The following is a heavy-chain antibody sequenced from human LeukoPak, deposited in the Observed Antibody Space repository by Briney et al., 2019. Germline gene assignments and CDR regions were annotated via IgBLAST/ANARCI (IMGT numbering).Heavy chain of an antibody. CDR2: INPSGGST. CDR3: ARERGNDFWSGRVQTMDV. D-gene: IGHD3-3*01. V-gene: IGHV1-46*01. J-gene: IGHJ6*03. CDR1: GYTFTSYY. Sequence: ASVKVSCKASGYTFTSYYMHWVRQAPGQGPEWMGIINPSGGSTSYAQKFQGRVTMTRDMSTSTVYMELSSLRSEDTAVYYCARERGNDFWSGRVQTMDVWGKGTTVTVSS.